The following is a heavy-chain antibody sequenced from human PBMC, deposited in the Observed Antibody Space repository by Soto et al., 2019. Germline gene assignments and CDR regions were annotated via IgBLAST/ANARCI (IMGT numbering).Heavy chain of an antibody. CDR1: GFTFSSDA. CDR2: ISGSGGST. J-gene: IGHJ3*02. CDR3: AKGQFDPRETESAFDI. V-gene: IGHV3-23*01. Sequence: GGSLRLSCAASGFTFSSDAMSWVRQAPGKGLEWVSAISGSGGSTYYADSVKGRFTISRDNSKNTLYLQMNSLRAEDTAVYYCAKGQFDPRETESAFDIWGQGTMVTVSS.